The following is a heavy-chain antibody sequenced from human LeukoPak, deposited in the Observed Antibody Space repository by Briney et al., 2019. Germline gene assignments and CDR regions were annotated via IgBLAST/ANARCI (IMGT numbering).Heavy chain of an antibody. CDR1: GFTFSSYS. J-gene: IGHJ5*02. CDR2: IRSTGETI. D-gene: IGHD2-15*01. CDR3: ARDNGGYCSGGSCYSGWFDP. V-gene: IGHV3-48*04. Sequence: GGSLRLSCAASGFTFSSYSMSWVRQAPGKGLEWVSYIRSTGETIYYADSVEGRFTISRDNAKNSLYLQMNSLRAEDTAVYYCARDNGGYCSGGSCYSGWFDPWGQGTLVTVSS.